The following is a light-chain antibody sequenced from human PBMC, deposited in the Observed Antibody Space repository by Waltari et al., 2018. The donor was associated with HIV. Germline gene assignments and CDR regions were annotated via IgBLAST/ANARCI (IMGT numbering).Light chain of an antibody. Sequence: SYVLTQAHSVSVAPGRTARITCGGHSNGRKTVPGYQQKSGQAPVLVVHEDSDRPSGIPERFSGSNSGNTATLTLSRVEAGDEADYYCQVWDGSSEHPGPVFGGGTQLTVL. J-gene: IGLJ7*01. CDR2: EDS. CDR3: QVWDGSSEHPGPV. V-gene: IGLV3-21*02. CDR1: SNGRKT.